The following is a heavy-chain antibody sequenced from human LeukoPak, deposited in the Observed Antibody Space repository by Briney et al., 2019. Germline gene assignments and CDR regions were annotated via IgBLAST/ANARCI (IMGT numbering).Heavy chain of an antibody. D-gene: IGHD2-15*01. J-gene: IGHJ5*02. CDR1: GGSISSYY. CDR3: ARAELYCSGGSCYSRWFDP. V-gene: IGHV4-59*01. CDR2: IYYSGST. Sequence: PSETLSLTCTVSGGSISSYYWSWIRQPPGKGLEWIGYIYYSGSTNYNPSLKSRVTISVDTSKNQFSLKLSSVTAADTAVYYCARAELYCSGGSCYSRWFDPWGQGTLVTVSS.